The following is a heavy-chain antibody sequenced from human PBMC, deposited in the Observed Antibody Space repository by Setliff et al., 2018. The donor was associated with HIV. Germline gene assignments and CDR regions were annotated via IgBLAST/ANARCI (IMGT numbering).Heavy chain of an antibody. J-gene: IGHJ4*02. CDR2: INHSGST. CDR3: AGGAGTTSIDY. V-gene: IGHV4-34*01. Sequence: SETLSPTCAVYGGSFSGYYWSWIRQPPGKGLEWIGEINHSGSTTYNMSLWSRVTISLDASRNQFSLELISVTAADTAVYYCAGGAGTTSIDYWAQGTLVTVSS. CDR1: GGSFSGYY. D-gene: IGHD6-19*01.